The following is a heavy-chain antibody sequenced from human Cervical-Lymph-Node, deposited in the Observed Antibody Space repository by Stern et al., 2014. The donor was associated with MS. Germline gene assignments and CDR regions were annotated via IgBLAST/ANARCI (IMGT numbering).Heavy chain of an antibody. D-gene: IGHD5-18*01. CDR2: INAGNGNT. CDR1: GYTFTSYA. V-gene: IGHV1-3*01. J-gene: IGHJ6*02. Sequence: QVQLGQSGAEVKKPGASVKVSCKASGYTFTSYAMHWVRQAPGQRLEWMEWINAGNGNTKYSQKFQGRVTITRDTSASTAYMELSSLRSEDTAVYYCARAPNTAMVRYYYGMDVWGQGTTVTVSS. CDR3: ARAPNTAMVRYYYGMDV.